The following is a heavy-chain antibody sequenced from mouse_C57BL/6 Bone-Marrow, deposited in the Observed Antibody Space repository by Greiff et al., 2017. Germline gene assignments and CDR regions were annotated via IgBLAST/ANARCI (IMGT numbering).Heavy chain of an antibody. CDR2: IDPSDSYT. J-gene: IGHJ3*01. CDR3: ARWGYGP. CDR1: GYTFTSYW. V-gene: IGHV1-50*01. Sequence: QVQLQQPGAELVKPGASVKLSCKASGYTFTSYWMQWVKQRPGQGLEWIGKIDPSDSYTNYNQKFKGKATLTVDKSSSTAYMQLSSLTSEDSAVCDCARWGYGPWAQGTLVTVSA. D-gene: IGHD1-2*01.